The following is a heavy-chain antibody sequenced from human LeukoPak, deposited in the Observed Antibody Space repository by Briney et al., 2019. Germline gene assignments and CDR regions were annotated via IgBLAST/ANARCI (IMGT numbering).Heavy chain of an antibody. V-gene: IGHV4-34*01. D-gene: IGHD1-26*01. CDR1: GGSFSGYY. Sequence: SETLSLTCAVYGGSFSGYYWSWIRQPPGKGLEWIGEINHSGSTNYNPSLKSRVTISVDTSKNQFSLKLSSVTAADTAVYYCAEGWGGNSGRGFDYWGQGTLVTVSS. CDR3: AEGWGGNSGRGFDY. CDR2: INHSGST. J-gene: IGHJ4*02.